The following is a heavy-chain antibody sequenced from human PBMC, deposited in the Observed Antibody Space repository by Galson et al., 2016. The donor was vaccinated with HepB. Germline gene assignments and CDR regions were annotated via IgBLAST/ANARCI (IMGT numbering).Heavy chain of an antibody. Sequence: SETLSLTCTVSGGSITNFYWNWIRQPPGKGLEWVGFSYYTGSTNYNRSLTRRVTMSVDRSNNQFSLTLRSVTAADTAVYYCARSDGTVASPTDGFFDLWGRGTLVTVSS. J-gene: IGHJ2*01. CDR3: ARSDGTVASPTDGFFDL. CDR1: GGSITNFY. CDR2: SYYTGST. V-gene: IGHV4-59*01. D-gene: IGHD4-23*01.